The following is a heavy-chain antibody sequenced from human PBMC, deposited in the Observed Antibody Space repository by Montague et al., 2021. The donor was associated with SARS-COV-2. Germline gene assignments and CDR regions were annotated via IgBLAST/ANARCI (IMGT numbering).Heavy chain of an antibody. V-gene: IGHV4-59*02. J-gene: IGHJ3*02. Sequence: SETLSLTCTVSGASVGSSDWGWIRQSPGKGLEWIGYFYSVGSTDYNPSLKSRATISRDTSKNQFSLKVRSVTAADTAVYYCAREPMTAAAFDIWGQGIMVTVSS. CDR2: FYSVGST. D-gene: IGHD2-2*01. CDR1: GASVGSSD. CDR3: AREPMTAAAFDI.